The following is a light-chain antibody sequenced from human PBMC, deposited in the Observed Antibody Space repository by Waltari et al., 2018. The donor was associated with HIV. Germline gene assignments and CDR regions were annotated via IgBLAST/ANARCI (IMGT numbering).Light chain of an antibody. CDR3: LVADSSGTYV. J-gene: IGLJ1*01. Sequence: SYDLTQPPSVSVSPGQTARITCSGDALSKRYVYWYQQKPGQAPVMVLYSDNERPSVIPERFAGSSAETTVTLSISGVQAEDEADYYCLVADSSGTYVFGTGTKVTVL. V-gene: IGLV3-25*03. CDR1: ALSKRY. CDR2: SDN.